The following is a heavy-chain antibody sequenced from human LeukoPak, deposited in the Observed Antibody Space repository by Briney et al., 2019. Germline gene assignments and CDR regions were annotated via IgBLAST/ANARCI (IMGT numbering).Heavy chain of an antibody. Sequence: PGGSLRLSCAASGFTVSSNYMSWVRQAPGKGLEWVSVIYSGDSTYYADSVKGRFTISRDNSKNTLYLQMNSLRAEDTAVYYCASLYSGSFYYWGQGTLVTVSS. CDR3: ASLYSGSFYY. D-gene: IGHD1-26*01. V-gene: IGHV3-53*01. CDR1: GFTVSSNY. CDR2: IYSGDST. J-gene: IGHJ4*02.